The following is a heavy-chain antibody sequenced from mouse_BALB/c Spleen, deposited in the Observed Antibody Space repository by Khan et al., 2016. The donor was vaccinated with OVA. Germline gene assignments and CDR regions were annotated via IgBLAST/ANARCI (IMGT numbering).Heavy chain of an antibody. CDR2: IDPFNGGT. J-gene: IGHJ3*01. CDR3: AKHGSTSWFAY. CDR1: GYSFSTYY. Sequence: VQLQQSGPELMKPGASVKISCKASGYSFSTYYIHWVTRSHGKTLEWIGYIDPFNGGTTYNQKFKGKATLTVDKSSSTAYMHLTSLTSEDSAVXYYAKHGSTSWFAYWGQGTLLTVSA. D-gene: IGHD1-1*01. V-gene: IGHV1S135*01.